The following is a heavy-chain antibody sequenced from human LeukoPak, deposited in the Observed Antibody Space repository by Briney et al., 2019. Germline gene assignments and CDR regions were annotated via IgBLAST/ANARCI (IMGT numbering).Heavy chain of an antibody. CDR1: GFTFSSYA. CDR2: INSNGGST. CDR3: AKYGPAMGGSYYDY. J-gene: IGHJ4*02. Sequence: GGSLRLSCVASGFTFSSYAMHWVRQTPGKGLEYVSGINSNGGSTHYANSVKGRFTISRDNSKNTLYLQMNRLRAEDTAVYYCAKYGPAMGGSYYDYWGQGTLATVSS. D-gene: IGHD1-26*01. V-gene: IGHV3-64*01.